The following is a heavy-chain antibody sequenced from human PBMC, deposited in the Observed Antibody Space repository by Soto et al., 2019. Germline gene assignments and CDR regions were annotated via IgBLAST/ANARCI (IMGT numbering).Heavy chain of an antibody. J-gene: IGHJ4*02. V-gene: IGHV2-5*01. D-gene: IGHD2-21*02. Sequence: TLSLTCTVSGGSISSYYWSWIRQPPGKAPECLAVIYSNDHKRYNPSLQTRVSITKDTSKSQVVLTMTNMDPADTATYFCAHRHRVGTVTDGFDFWGQGILVTVSS. CDR3: AHRHRVGTVTDGFDF. CDR2: IYSNDHK. CDR1: GGSISSYYW.